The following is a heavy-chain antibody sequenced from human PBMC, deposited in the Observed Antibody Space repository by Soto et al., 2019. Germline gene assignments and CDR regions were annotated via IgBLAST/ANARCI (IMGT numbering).Heavy chain of an antibody. J-gene: IGHJ4*02. CDR2: ISGSGGST. D-gene: IGHD4-17*01. V-gene: IGHV3-23*01. Sequence: GSLRLSCAASGFNFSSYAMSWVRQAPGKGLEWVSAISGSGGSTYYADSVKGRFTISRDNSKNTLYLQMNSLRAEDTAVYYCAKDSEVYGDYYFDYWGQGTLVTVSS. CDR1: GFNFSSYA. CDR3: AKDSEVYGDYYFDY.